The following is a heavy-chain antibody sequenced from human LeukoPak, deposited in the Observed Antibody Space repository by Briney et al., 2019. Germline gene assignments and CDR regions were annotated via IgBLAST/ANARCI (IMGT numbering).Heavy chain of an antibody. D-gene: IGHD6-6*01. CDR3: ARDEFGQKLGY. CDR2: ISSSSSYI. V-gene: IGHV3-21*01. CDR1: GFTFSSYS. Sequence: GGSLRLSCAASGFTFSSYSMNGVRQAPGKGLEWVSSISSSSSYIYYADSVKGRFTISRDNAKNSLYLQMNSLRAEDTAVYYCARDEFGQKLGYWGQGTLVTVSS. J-gene: IGHJ4*02.